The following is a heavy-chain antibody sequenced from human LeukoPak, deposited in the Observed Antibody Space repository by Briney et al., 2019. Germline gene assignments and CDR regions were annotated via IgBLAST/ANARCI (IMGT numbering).Heavy chain of an antibody. Sequence: QPGGSLRLSCAASGFTFSSYAMHWVRQAPGKGLEWVAVISYDGSNKYYADSVKGRFTISRDNSKNTLYLQMDSLRAEDTAVYYCTRAGGMATIMYYFDYWGQGTLVTVSS. CDR2: ISYDGSNK. D-gene: IGHD5-24*01. J-gene: IGHJ4*02. CDR3: TRAGGMATIMYYFDY. CDR1: GFTFSSYA. V-gene: IGHV3-30*04.